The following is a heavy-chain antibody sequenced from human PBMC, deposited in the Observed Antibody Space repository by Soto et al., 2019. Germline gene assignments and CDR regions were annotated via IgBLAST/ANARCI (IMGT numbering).Heavy chain of an antibody. Sequence: SETLSLTCTVSGGSISSSNYYWGWIRQPPGKGLEWIGSIYYSGSTYCNPSLKSRVTISVDTSKNQFSLKLSSVIAADKAVYYCARHSASSWSYYYYMDFWGKGTTVTVSS. CDR1: GGSISSSNYY. V-gene: IGHV4-39*01. CDR3: ARHSASSWSYYYYMDF. J-gene: IGHJ6*03. D-gene: IGHD3-3*01. CDR2: IYYSGST.